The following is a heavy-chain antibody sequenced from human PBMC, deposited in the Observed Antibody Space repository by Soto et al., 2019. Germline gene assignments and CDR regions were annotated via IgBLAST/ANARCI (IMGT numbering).Heavy chain of an antibody. CDR1: GFTFNNYA. CDR2: ITDSGDDT. V-gene: IGHV3-23*01. D-gene: IGHD2-2*01. J-gene: IGHJ4*02. CDR3: AKLGSSSWSPHYYFDY. Sequence: QPGGSLRLSCAASGFTFNNYAMGWVRQAPGKGLEWVSAITDSGDDTYYIDSVKGRFTISRDNSKSTLYLQMNSLRAEDTAIYYCAKLGSSSWSPHYYFDYWGQGPLVTVSS.